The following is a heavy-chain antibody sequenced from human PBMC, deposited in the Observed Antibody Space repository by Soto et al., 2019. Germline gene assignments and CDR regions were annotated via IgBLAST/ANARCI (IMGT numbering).Heavy chain of an antibody. V-gene: IGHV1-8*01. CDR3: ARSPAGLQAYYFDY. CDR2: MNPNSGNT. Sequence: TSVKVSCTASGYTFTSYDINWVRQATGQGLEWMGWMNPNSGNTGYAQKFQGRVTMTRNTSISTAYMELSSLRSEDTAVYYCARSPAGLQAYYFDYWGQGTLVTVSS. J-gene: IGHJ4*02. D-gene: IGHD3-16*01. CDR1: GYTFTSYD.